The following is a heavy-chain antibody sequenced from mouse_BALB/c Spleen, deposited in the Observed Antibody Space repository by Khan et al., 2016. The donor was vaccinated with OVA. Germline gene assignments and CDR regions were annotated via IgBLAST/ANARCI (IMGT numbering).Heavy chain of an antibody. CDR3: TRIYRSDFDY. V-gene: IGHV1-20*02. Sequence: IQLVQSGPELVKPGASVKISCKASGYSFTGYFMNWVMQSHGKSLEWIGRINPHIGETFYNQKFKGKATLTVDESSNIAHMELRSLASEDSAVYYCTRIYRSDFDYWGQGTTLTVSS. CDR1: GYSFTGYF. J-gene: IGHJ2*01. CDR2: INPHIGET. D-gene: IGHD1-1*01.